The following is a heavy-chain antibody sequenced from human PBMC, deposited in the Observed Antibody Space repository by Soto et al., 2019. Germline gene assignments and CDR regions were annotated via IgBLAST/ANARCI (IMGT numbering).Heavy chain of an antibody. CDR1: GGSISSGDYY. CDR2: IYHSGST. Sequence: QVQLQESGPGLVKPSQTLSLTCTVSGGSISSGDYYWSWIRQPPGKGLEWIGYIYHSGSTYYNPSLTSRVTISVATSMNPFSLKLSSVTAADPAVYHCARERPDGARLDPWGQGTLVTVSS. D-gene: IGHD6-6*01. V-gene: IGHV4-30-4*01. CDR3: ARERPDGARLDP. J-gene: IGHJ5*02.